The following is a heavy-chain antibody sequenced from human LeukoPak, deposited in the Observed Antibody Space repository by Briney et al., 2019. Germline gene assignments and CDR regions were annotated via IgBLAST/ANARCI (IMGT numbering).Heavy chain of an antibody. CDR3: ASIVVVTARYAFDI. Sequence: ASVKVSFKSSGFTFTDEYIHWVRQAPGQGLEWMGWINPNSGDTNYAQKFQGRVTMTRDTSISTAYMELSRLRSDDTAVYYCASIVVVTARYAFDIWGQGTMVTVSS. J-gene: IGHJ3*02. CDR1: GFTFTDEY. D-gene: IGHD2-21*02. CDR2: INPNSGDT. V-gene: IGHV1-2*02.